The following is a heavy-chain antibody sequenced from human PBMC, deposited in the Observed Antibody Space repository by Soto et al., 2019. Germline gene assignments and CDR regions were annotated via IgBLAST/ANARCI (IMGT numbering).Heavy chain of an antibody. D-gene: IGHD3-10*01. CDR3: ASLHYYGSGSYYNAWFDP. CDR2: IYYSGST. Sequence: QVQLQESGPGLVKPSETLSLTCTVSGGSVSSGNYYWSWIRQPPGKGLEWIGYIYYSGSTNYNPSPKSLVTISVDTSQNQFSLKLGSVTAADTAVYYCASLHYYGSGSYYNAWFDPWGQGTLVTVSS. V-gene: IGHV4-61*01. J-gene: IGHJ5*02. CDR1: GGSVSSGNYY.